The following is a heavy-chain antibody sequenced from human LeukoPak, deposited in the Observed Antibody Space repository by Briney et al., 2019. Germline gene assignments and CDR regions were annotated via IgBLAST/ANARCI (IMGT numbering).Heavy chain of an antibody. J-gene: IGHJ6*03. V-gene: IGHV1-69*05. CDR1: GGTLSSYA. CDR2: IIPIFGTA. Sequence: SVKVSCKASGGTLSSYAISWVRQAPGQGLEWMGGIIPIFGTANYAQKFQGRVTITTDESTSTAYMELSSLRSEDTAVYYCARASSGYDFWSGYYPSYYYYYMDVWGKGTTVTVSS. CDR3: ARASSGYDFWSGYYPSYYYYYMDV. D-gene: IGHD3-3*01.